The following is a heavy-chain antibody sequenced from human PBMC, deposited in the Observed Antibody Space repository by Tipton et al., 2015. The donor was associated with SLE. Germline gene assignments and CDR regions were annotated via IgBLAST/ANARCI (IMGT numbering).Heavy chain of an antibody. CDR3: ARVVRLLGAAGHFDT. CDR2: IFHSGST. CDR1: GGSISSSNW. D-gene: IGHD6-13*01. Sequence: TLSLTCAVSGGSISSSNWWSWVRQPPGKGLEWIGEIFHSGSTNYNPSLKSRLTISVDKSKNQFSLKLSSVTAGDTAVYYCARVVRLLGAAGHFDTWGQGALVTVSS. J-gene: IGHJ4*02. V-gene: IGHV4-4*02.